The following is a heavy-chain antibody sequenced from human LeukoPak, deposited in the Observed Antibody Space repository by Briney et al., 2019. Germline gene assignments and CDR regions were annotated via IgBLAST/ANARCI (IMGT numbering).Heavy chain of an antibody. CDR1: GGSISSGSYY. D-gene: IGHD6-13*01. J-gene: IGHJ6*03. Sequence: PSQTLSLTCTVSGGSISSGSYYWSWIRQPAGKGLEWIGRIYTSGSTNYNPSLKSRVTMSVDTSKNQFSLKLSSVTAADTAVYYCARDLRQQDRGYYYYMDVWGKGTTVTVSS. V-gene: IGHV4-61*02. CDR3: ARDLRQQDRGYYYYMDV. CDR2: IYTSGST.